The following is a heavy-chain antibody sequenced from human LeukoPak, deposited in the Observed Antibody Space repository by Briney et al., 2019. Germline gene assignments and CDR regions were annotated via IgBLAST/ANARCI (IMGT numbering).Heavy chain of an antibody. CDR2: INHSGST. CDR3: ARGWYSGSYPDAFDI. D-gene: IGHD1-26*01. V-gene: IGHV4-34*01. CDR1: GGSFSGYY. J-gene: IGHJ3*02. Sequence: PSETLSLTCAVYGGSFSGYYWSWIRQPPGKGLEWIGEINHSGSTNYNPSLKSRVTISVDTSTNQFSLKLSSVTAADTAVYYCARGWYSGSYPDAFDIWGQGTMVTVSS.